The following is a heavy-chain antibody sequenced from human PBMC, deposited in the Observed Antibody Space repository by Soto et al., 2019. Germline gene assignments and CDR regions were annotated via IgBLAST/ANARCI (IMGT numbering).Heavy chain of an antibody. CDR1: GGSFSGYY. D-gene: IGHD6-19*01. J-gene: IGHJ6*02. Sequence: QVQLQQWGAGLLKPSETLSLTCAVYGGSFSGYYWSWIRQPPGKGLEWIGEINHSGSTNYKPSLKSRVTISVDTSKNQFSLKLSSVTAADTAVYYCARASRAVAGEGGYYYYGMDVWGQGTTVTVSS. CDR3: ARASRAVAGEGGYYYYGMDV. CDR2: INHSGST. V-gene: IGHV4-34*01.